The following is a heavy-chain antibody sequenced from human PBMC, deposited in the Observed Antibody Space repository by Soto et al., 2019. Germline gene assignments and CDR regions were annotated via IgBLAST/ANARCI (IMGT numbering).Heavy chain of an antibody. CDR3: AKVNWCRGRYTRDDG. D-gene: IGHD1-20*01. V-gene: IGHV3-23*01. CDR1: GFSFSDYD. J-gene: IGHJ4*02. Sequence: EVQLLESGGGLVQSGGSLRLSCAASGFSFSDYDLNWVRQAPGRGLEWVSGISGSGDSTYYADSVKGRFTISRDNPKNTLHLQMNSLRGEDTGVYYCAKVNWCRGRYTRDDGWGQGTLVTVSS. CDR2: ISGSGDST.